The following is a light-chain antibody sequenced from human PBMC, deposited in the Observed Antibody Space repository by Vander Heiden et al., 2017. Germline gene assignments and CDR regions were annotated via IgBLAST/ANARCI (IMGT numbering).Light chain of an antibody. CDR1: SSDVGGYNY. Sequence: SALTQPASVSGSPGQSSTISCTGNSSDVGGYNYVSWYQQHPGKAPKLMIYEVSNRPSGVSNRFSGSKSGNTASLTISGLQAEDEADYYCSSYTSSSTLLFGGGTKLTVL. J-gene: IGLJ2*01. CDR2: EVS. V-gene: IGLV2-14*01. CDR3: SSYTSSSTLL.